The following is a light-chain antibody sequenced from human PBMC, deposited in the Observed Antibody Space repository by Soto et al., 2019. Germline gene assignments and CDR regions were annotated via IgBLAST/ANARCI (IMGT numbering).Light chain of an antibody. Sequence: QSVLTQPASVSGSPGQSITISCTGISSDVGGYNYVSWYQQHPGKAPKLMIYEVSNRPSGVSNRFSGSKSGNTASLTISGPQAEDEADYYCSSYTSSSTPYVFGTGTKVTVL. V-gene: IGLV2-14*01. J-gene: IGLJ1*01. CDR3: SSYTSSSTPYV. CDR2: EVS. CDR1: SSDVGGYNY.